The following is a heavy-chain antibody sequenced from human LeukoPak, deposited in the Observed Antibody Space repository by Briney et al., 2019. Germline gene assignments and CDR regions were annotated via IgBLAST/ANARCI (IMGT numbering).Heavy chain of an antibody. D-gene: IGHD3-22*01. CDR2: IGPDGSED. V-gene: IGHV3-7*01. CDR3: AIPSSYDGSRYYHAY. J-gene: IGHJ4*02. CDR1: GFRISANT. Sequence: GSLRLSCAVSGFRISANTVTRARQPPGKGLQWLANIGPDGSEDYYVDLVRGRFTISRDNARNSLYLQMNSLRADDTAVYYCAIPSSYDGSRYYHAYWGQGALVSVSS.